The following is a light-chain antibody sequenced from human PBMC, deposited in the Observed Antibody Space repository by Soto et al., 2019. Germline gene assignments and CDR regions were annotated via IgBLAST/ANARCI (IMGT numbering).Light chain of an antibody. CDR2: DAS. V-gene: IGKV3D-20*01. Sequence: EIVLTQSPATLSLSPGERATLSCGASQSVSRSYLAWYQQKPGLAPRXXIYDASSRETGIPDRFSGSGSGTEFTLTISRLEPEDFAVAYCQQYGSSPITFGQGTRLEIK. CDR1: QSVSRSY. CDR3: QQYGSSPIT. J-gene: IGKJ5*01.